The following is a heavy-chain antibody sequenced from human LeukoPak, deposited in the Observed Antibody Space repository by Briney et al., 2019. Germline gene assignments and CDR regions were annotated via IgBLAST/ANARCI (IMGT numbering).Heavy chain of an antibody. Sequence: SETLSLTCTVSGGSLCSYYWSWIRQPAGEGLGGIGRIFTSGSTNYNPSLKSRVTTSVDTSKNQFSLQLSSVTAADTAVYYCARVKAVVTPWVFDYWGQGSLVTVSS. CDR1: GGSLCSYY. CDR3: ARVKAVVTPWVFDY. V-gene: IGHV4-4*07. CDR2: IFTSGST. D-gene: IGHD4-23*01. J-gene: IGHJ4*02.